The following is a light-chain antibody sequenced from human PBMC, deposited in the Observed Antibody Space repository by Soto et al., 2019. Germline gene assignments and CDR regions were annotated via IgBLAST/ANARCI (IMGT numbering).Light chain of an antibody. Sequence: QSVLTQPPSVSGAPGQRVTISCTGSSSNIGAGYDVHWYQQLPGTAPKLLIYGNSNRPSGVPDRFSGSKSGTSPSLAITGLQAEDEADYYCQSYDSSLSGSSVFGTGTKLTVL. CDR2: GNS. J-gene: IGLJ1*01. CDR1: SSNIGAGYD. CDR3: QSYDSSLSGSSV. V-gene: IGLV1-40*01.